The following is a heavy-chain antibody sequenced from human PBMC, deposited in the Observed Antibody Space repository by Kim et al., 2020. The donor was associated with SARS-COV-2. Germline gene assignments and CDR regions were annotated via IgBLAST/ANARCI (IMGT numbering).Heavy chain of an antibody. J-gene: IGHJ4*02. CDR3: ARVRLDEKSCYSDVDQ. D-gene: IGHD3-10*01. CDR1: GFTFSSYW. Sequence: GGSLRLSCAVSGFTFSSYWMSWVRQAPGKGLEWVANIKQDGSEKNYVDSVKGRFTISRDNAKNSLYLQMNSLRAEDTAVYHCARVRLDEKSCYSDVDQWGQGTLVTVSS. V-gene: IGHV3-7*01. CDR2: IKQDGSEK.